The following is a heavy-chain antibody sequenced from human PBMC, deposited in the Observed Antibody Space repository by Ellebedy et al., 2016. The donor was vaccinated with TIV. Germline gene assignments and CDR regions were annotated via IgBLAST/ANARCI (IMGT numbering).Heavy chain of an antibody. V-gene: IGHV3-30*03. D-gene: IGHD3-22*01. CDR2: ISYDGSNK. Sequence: GGSLRLSXAASGFTFSSHWMNWVRQAPGKGLEWVAVISYDGSNKYYADSVKGRFTISRDNSKNTLYLQMNSLRAEDTAVYYCVRGYYDSSGYYLDYWGQGTLVTVSS. J-gene: IGHJ4*02. CDR3: VRGYYDSSGYYLDY. CDR1: GFTFSSHW.